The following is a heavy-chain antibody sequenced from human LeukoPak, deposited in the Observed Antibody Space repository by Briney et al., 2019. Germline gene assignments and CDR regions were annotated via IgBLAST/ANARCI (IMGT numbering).Heavy chain of an antibody. CDR2: IYTSGST. CDR1: GVSISSGSYY. Sequence: PSQTLSLTCTVSGVSISSGSYYWRCIRQPAGKGLEWIGRIYTSGSTNYNPSLKSRVTISVNTSKIQFSLKLSSVTPADTAVYYCARKVVPAASGWFDRGGQGTLVTVSS. V-gene: IGHV4-61*02. D-gene: IGHD2-2*01. CDR3: ARKVVPAASGWFDR. J-gene: IGHJ5*02.